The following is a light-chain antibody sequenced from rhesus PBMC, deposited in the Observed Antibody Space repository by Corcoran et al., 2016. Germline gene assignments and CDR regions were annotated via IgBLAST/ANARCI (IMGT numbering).Light chain of an antibody. V-gene: IGKV1-22*01. CDR1: QGITNE. CDR3: QHYSSTPFS. Sequence: DIQMTQSPSSLSASVGDRGTITCRASQGITNELAWYQQKPGETPKLLMYEASRLQSGIHSRFSGSGSGTDFTRTISSLQPEDFATYYYQHYSSTPFSFVQGTKVEIK. J-gene: IGKJ2*01. CDR2: EAS.